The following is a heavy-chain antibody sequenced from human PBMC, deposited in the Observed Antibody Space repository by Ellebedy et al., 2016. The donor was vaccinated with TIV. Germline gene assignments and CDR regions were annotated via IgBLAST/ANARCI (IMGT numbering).Heavy chain of an antibody. CDR3: TAEDRDIVGVPPGPWGRANYYYYGMDA. J-gene: IGHJ6*02. CDR2: IHHSGST. D-gene: IGHD2-2*01. Sequence: GSLRLSXTVSGAAISTYYWGWIRQSPGKGLEWIGYIHHSGSTSSSPSLDSRVLISIDTSKNQFSLKLSSVTAADTATYYCTAEDRDIVGVPPGPWGRANYYYYGMDAWGQGTTVTVSS. CDR1: GAAISTYY. V-gene: IGHV4-59*01.